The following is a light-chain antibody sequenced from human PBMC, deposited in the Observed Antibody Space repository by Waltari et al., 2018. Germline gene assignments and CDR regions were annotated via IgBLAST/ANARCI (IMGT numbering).Light chain of an antibody. CDR2: DAS. Sequence: EIVLTQSPATLSLSPGERATLSCRASQSVSSYLAWYQPKPGQAPRLLIYDASNRATGIPARFSGSGSGTDFTLTISSLEPEDFAVYYCQQRSNPFTFGPGTKVDIK. J-gene: IGKJ3*01. V-gene: IGKV3-11*01. CDR3: QQRSNPFT. CDR1: QSVSSY.